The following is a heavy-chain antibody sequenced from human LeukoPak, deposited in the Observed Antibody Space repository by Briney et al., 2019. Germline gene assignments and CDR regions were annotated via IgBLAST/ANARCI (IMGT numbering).Heavy chain of an antibody. Sequence: GGSLRLSCVASGFTFSSYSMNWVRQAPGKGLEWVSSISSSSSYIYYADSVKGRFTISGDNAKNSLYLQMNSLRAEDTAVYYCARGVAPYYYDSSGYSPPGEFWGQGTLVTVSS. CDR2: ISSSSSYI. J-gene: IGHJ4*02. V-gene: IGHV3-21*01. CDR3: ARGVAPYYYDSSGYSPPGEF. D-gene: IGHD3-22*01. CDR1: GFTFSSYS.